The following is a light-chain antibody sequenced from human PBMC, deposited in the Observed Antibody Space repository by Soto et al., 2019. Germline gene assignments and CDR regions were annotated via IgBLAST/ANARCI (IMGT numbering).Light chain of an antibody. V-gene: IGKV3-15*01. CDR1: QTVSSN. CDR2: GAS. J-gene: IGKJ3*01. CDR3: QQYDRWVT. Sequence: EIVMTQSPATLSVSPGETVTLSCRASQTVSSNVAWYQQKRGQAPRLLIYGASTRATGIPARFSDSGSGTEFTLTISSLQSEDFAVYYCQQYDRWVTFGPGTTVDIK.